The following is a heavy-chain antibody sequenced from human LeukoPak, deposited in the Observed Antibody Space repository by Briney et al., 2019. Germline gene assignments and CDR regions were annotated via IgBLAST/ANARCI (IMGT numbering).Heavy chain of an antibody. J-gene: IGHJ4*02. CDR1: GFTFSSYS. V-gene: IGHV3-21*01. CDR3: ARGQPHDYGDYGANFDY. D-gene: IGHD4-17*01. CDR2: ISSSSSYI. Sequence: GGSLRLSCAASGFTFSSYSMNWVRQAPGKGLEWVSSISSSSSYIYYVDSVKGRFTTSRDNAKNSLYLQMNSLRAEDTAVYYCARGQPHDYGDYGANFDYWGQGTLVTISS.